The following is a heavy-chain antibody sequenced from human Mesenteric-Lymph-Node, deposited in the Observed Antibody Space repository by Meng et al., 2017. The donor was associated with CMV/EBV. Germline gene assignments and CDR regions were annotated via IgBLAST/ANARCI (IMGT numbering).Heavy chain of an antibody. Sequence: VAGGSSSSSSYYWGWIRQPPGKGLEWIGSIYYSGSTYYNPSLKSRVTISVDTSKNQFSLKLSSVTAADTAVYYCASQYSSSSNWFDPWGQGTLVTVSS. CDR2: IYYSGST. CDR3: ASQYSSSSNWFDP. D-gene: IGHD6-13*01. V-gene: IGHV4-39*07. J-gene: IGHJ5*02. CDR1: GGSSSSSSYY.